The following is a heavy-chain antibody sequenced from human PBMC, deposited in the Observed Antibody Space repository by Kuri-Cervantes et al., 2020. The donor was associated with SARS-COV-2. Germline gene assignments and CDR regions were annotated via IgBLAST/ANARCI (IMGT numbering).Heavy chain of an antibody. V-gene: IGHV3-7*05. Sequence: ESLKISCAASGFTLSNYWMSWVRQAPGKGLEWVSNIKQDGSERYYVDSVKCGFTISRDNAKNSLYLQMNSLRAEDSAVYYCARDYHDFWSGYYPCEYWGKGTLVTVSS. CDR2: IKQDGSER. D-gene: IGHD3-3*01. CDR3: ARDYHDFWSGYYPCEY. J-gene: IGHJ4*02. CDR1: GFTLSNYW.